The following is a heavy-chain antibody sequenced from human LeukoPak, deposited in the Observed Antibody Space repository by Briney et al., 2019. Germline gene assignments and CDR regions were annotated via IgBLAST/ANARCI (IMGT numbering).Heavy chain of an antibody. Sequence: ASAKVSCKASGHTFTGYYMHWVRQAPGQGLEWLGWINPNSGVTNYAQKFQGRTTMTRDTSIATVYMELSSLTSDDTAVYYCGSGQWLVGVFYWGQGTLVTVSS. D-gene: IGHD6-19*01. V-gene: IGHV1-2*02. CDR1: GHTFTGYY. J-gene: IGHJ4*02. CDR2: INPNSGVT. CDR3: GSGQWLVGVFY.